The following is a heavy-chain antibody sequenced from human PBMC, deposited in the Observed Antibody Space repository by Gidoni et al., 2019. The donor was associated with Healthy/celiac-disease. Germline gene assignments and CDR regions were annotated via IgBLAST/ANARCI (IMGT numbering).Heavy chain of an antibody. CDR2: IYSGGST. J-gene: IGHJ4*02. V-gene: IGHV3-66*01. D-gene: IGHD2-15*01. CDR3: ARDFRYCSGGSCWGEDY. Sequence: EVQLVESGGGLVQPGGSLRLSCAASGFTVSSNYMSWVRQAPGKGLEWVSVIYSGGSTYYADSVKGRFTISRDNSKNTLYLQMNSLRAEDTAVYYCARDFRYCSGGSCWGEDYWGQGTLVTVSS. CDR1: GFTVSSNY.